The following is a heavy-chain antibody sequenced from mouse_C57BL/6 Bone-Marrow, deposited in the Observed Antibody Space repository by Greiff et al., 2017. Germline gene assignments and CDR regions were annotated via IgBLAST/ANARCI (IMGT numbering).Heavy chain of an antibody. V-gene: IGHV1-42*01. CDR3: ARGFGDYAMDY. CDR1: GYSFTGYY. J-gene: IGHJ4*01. CDR2: INPSTGGT. Sequence: EVQLQQSGPELVKPGASVKISCKASGYSFTGYYMNWVKQSPEKSLEWIGEINPSTGGTTYNQKFKAKATLTVVKSSSTAYMQLKSLTSEDSAVYYCARGFGDYAMDYWGQGTSVTVSS.